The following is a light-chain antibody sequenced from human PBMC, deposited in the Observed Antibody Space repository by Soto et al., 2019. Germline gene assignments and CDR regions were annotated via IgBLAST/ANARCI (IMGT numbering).Light chain of an antibody. CDR2: KDS. V-gene: IGLV3-25*02. Sequence: SYELTQPPSVSVSPGQTARITCSGDALPKQYAYWYQQKPGQAPVLVIYKDSERPSGIPERFSGSSSGTTVTLTISGVQAEDEADYYCQSADRSGYQVFGTGTKVTAL. CDR1: ALPKQY. CDR3: QSADRSGYQV. J-gene: IGLJ1*01.